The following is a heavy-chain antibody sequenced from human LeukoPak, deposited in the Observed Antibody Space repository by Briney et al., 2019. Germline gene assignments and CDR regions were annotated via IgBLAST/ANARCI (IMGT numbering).Heavy chain of an antibody. V-gene: IGHV4-34*01. CDR1: GGSFSGYY. CDR3: ASLTRRGHPN. Sequence: SETLPLTCAVYGGSFSGYYWSWIRQPPGKGLEWIGEINHSGSTNYNPSLKSRVTISVDTSKNQFSLKLSSVTAADTAVYYCASLTRRGHPNWGQGTLVTVSS. J-gene: IGHJ4*02. D-gene: IGHD3-10*01. CDR2: INHSGST.